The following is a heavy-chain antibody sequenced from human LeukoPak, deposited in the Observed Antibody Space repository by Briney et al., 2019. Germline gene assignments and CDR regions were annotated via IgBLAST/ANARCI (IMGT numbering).Heavy chain of an antibody. V-gene: IGHV1-2*02. Sequence: ASVKVSCKASGYTFTGYYMHWVRQAPGQGLEWMGWINPNSGGTNYAQKFQGRVTMTTDTSTSTAYMELRSLRSDDTAVYYCARFHSTGLDYWGQGTLVTVSS. CDR1: GYTFTGYY. CDR2: INPNSGGT. CDR3: ARFHSTGLDY. J-gene: IGHJ4*02. D-gene: IGHD6-19*01.